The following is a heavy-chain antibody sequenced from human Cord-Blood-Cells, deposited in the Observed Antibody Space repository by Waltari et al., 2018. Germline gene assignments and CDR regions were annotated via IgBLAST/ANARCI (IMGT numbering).Heavy chain of an antibody. D-gene: IGHD1-26*01. Sequence: QVQLQESGPGLVKPSETLSLTCTVSGGSISSYYWSWIRQPPGKGLEWIGYIYYSGSTNYNPSLKSRVPISVDTSKNQFSLKLSSVTAADTAVYYCARRRQSGSYYYFDYWGQGTLVTVSS. CDR3: ARRRQSGSYYYFDY. V-gene: IGHV4-59*08. CDR1: GGSISSYY. CDR2: IYYSGST. J-gene: IGHJ4*02.